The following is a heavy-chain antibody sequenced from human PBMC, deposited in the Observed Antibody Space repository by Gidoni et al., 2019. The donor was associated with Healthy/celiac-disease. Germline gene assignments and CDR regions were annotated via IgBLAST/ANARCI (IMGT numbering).Heavy chain of an antibody. CDR2: INWNGVST. J-gene: IGHJ4*02. CDR1: GFTLDDYG. CDR3: AREGGATRGLDY. D-gene: IGHD3-16*01. Sequence: EVQLVESGGGVVRPGGSLRLSCAASGFTLDDYGMSWVRQATGKGLGWVSAINWNGVSTGYADSGKGRFTISRDNAKNSLYLKMNSLRAEDTALYHCAREGGATRGLDYWGQGTLVTVSS. V-gene: IGHV3-20*01.